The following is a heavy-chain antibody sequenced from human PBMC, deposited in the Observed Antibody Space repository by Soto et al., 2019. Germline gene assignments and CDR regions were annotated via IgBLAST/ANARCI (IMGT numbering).Heavy chain of an antibody. V-gene: IGHV4-59*08. CDR2: SYYSGST. D-gene: IGHD1-1*01. Sequence: NPSETLSLTCTVSGGSITNNYWSWIRQSPGKGLEWIGCSYYSGSTSYNPSLRSRVTISIDTSKTQFSLRLRSVTAADTAVYYCARRQNWNNLFDTWGQGTLVTVS. J-gene: IGHJ5*02. CDR3: ARRQNWNNLFDT. CDR1: GGSITNNY.